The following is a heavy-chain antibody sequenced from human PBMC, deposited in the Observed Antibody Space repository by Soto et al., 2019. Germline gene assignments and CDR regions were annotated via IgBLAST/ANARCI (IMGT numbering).Heavy chain of an antibody. CDR1: GGSISSYC. Sequence: QVQLQESVPGLVKPSETLSLTCTVSGGSISSYCWSWVRRPPGKGLEWIGHIYYSGSTNYNPSLKSRVTKALDTSKNQFSLKLNSVTAADTAVYYCARRGGAVASNYYFDYWGQGTLVTVSS. D-gene: IGHD6-19*01. J-gene: IGHJ4*02. CDR2: IYYSGST. CDR3: ARRGGAVASNYYFDY. V-gene: IGHV4-59*08.